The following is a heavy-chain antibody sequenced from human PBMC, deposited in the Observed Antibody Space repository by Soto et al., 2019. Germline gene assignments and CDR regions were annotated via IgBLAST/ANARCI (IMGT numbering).Heavy chain of an antibody. D-gene: IGHD3-3*01. J-gene: IGHJ6*02. V-gene: IGHV3-30-3*01. Sequence: GGSLRLSCAASGFTFSSYAMHWVRQAPGKGLEWVAVISYDGSNKYYADSVKGRFTISRDNSKNTLYLQMNSLRAEDTDVYYCARDRDYYDFWSGQRYYYGMDVWGQGNTVPVSS. CDR1: GFTFSSYA. CDR3: ARDRDYYDFWSGQRYYYGMDV. CDR2: ISYDGSNK.